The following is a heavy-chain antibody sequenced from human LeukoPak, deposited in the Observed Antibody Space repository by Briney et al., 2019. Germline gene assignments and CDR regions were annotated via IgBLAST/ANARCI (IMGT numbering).Heavy chain of an antibody. D-gene: IGHD3-10*01. CDR2: IYYSGST. J-gene: IGHJ4*02. CDR1: GGSISSSSYY. CDR3: ARLGITTDY. V-gene: IGHV4-39*01. Sequence: ASETLSLTCTVSGGSISSSSYYWRWIRQPPGKGLEWIGSIYYSGSTYYNPSLKSRVTISVDTSKNQFSLKLSSVTAADTAVYYCARLGITTDYWGQGTLVTVSS.